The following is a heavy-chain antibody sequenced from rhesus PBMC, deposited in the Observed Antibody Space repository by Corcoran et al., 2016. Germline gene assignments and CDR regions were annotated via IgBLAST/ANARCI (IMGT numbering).Heavy chain of an antibody. V-gene: IGHV1-111*02. J-gene: IGHJ4*01. CDR1: GYTFTDYY. Sequence: EVQLVQSGAEVKKPGASVKISCKASGYTFTDYYLHWVRQAPGKGLEWMGRVDPEDGEAIHAQKFQCRVTITADTSTDTAYMELSSLRSEDTAVYYCATLAAFDYWGQGVLVTVSS. CDR3: ATLAAFDY. CDR2: VDPEDGEA.